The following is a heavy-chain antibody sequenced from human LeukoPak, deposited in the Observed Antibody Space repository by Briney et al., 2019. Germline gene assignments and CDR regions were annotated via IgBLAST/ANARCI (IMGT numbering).Heavy chain of an antibody. V-gene: IGHV3-21*01. CDR2: ISSSSSYI. CDR3: ARGRVRSRNWFDP. D-gene: IGHD1-26*01. J-gene: IGHJ5*02. Sequence: AGGSLRLSCAASGFTFSSYSMTWVRQAPGKGLEWVSSISSSSSYIYSAGSVKGRFTISRDNAKNSLYLQMNRLRAEDTAVYYCARGRVRSRNWFDPWGQGTLVTVSS. CDR1: GFTFSSYS.